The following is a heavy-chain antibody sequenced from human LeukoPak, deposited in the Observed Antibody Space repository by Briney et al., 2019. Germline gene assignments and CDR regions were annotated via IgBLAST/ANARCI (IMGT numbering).Heavy chain of an antibody. CDR2: ISSSSTI. V-gene: IGHV3-48*01. J-gene: IGHJ4*02. D-gene: IGHD6-6*01. CDR3: AREVPAARHFDY. Sequence: PGGSLRLSCAASGFTFSSYSMNWVRQAPGKGLEWVSYISSSSTIYYADSVKGRFTISRDNAKNSLYLQMNSLRAEDTAVYYCAREVPAARHFDYWGQGTLVTVSS. CDR1: GFTFSSYS.